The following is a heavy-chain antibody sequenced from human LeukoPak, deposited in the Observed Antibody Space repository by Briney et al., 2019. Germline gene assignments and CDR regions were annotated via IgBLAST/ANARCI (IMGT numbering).Heavy chain of an antibody. V-gene: IGHV3-7*01. CDR2: VKQDGNEK. CDR3: ARSRGYSSSWCFDY. Sequence: GGSLRLSCAVSGFTFSSYWMSWVRQAPGKGLEWVASVKQDGNEKYYVDSVKGRFTISRDNAENSLYLQMNSLRAEDTAVYYCARSRGYSSSWCFDYWGQGTLVTVSS. D-gene: IGHD6-13*01. CDR1: GFTFSSYW. J-gene: IGHJ4*02.